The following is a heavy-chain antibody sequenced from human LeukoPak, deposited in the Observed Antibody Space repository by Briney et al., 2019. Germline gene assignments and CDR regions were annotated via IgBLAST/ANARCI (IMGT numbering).Heavy chain of an antibody. CDR1: GGSISSSSYY. J-gene: IGHJ4*02. Sequence: SETLSLTCTVSGGSISSSSYYWGWLRQPPGKGLEWIGSIYYSGSTYYNPSLKSRVTISVDTSKNQFSLKLSSVTAADTAVYYCARVEPTGTLYYFDYWGQGTLVTVSS. D-gene: IGHD1-1*01. CDR2: IYYSGST. CDR3: ARVEPTGTLYYFDY. V-gene: IGHV4-39*07.